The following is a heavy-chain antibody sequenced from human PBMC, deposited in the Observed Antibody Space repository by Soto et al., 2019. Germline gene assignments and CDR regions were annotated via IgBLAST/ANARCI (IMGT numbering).Heavy chain of an antibody. CDR1: GFTFSRYW. V-gene: IGHV3-7*01. J-gene: IGHJ4*02. Sequence: EVQLVESGGGLVQPGGSLRLSCAASGFTFSRYWMSWVRQAPGKGLEWVANIKQDGSEKYYVDSVKGRFTISRDNAKNSLYLQMNSLRAEDTAVYYCAREVGTGYCSSTSCYHFDYWGQGTLVTVSS. D-gene: IGHD2-2*01. CDR2: IKQDGSEK. CDR3: AREVGTGYCSSTSCYHFDY.